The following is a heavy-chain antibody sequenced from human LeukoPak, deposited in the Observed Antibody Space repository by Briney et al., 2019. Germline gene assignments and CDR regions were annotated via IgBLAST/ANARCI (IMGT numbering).Heavy chain of an antibody. CDR1: GYTFTSYG. CDR3: ARDRSSSWYYFDS. D-gene: IGHD6-13*01. CDR2: ISPYNGNT. V-gene: IGHV1-18*01. Sequence: ASVKVSCKASGYTFTSYGISWVRQAPGQGLEWMGWISPYNGNTNYVQKIQDRVTMTTDTSTSTAYMELRSLRSDDTAVYYCARDRSSSWYYFDSWGQGTLVTVSS. J-gene: IGHJ4*02.